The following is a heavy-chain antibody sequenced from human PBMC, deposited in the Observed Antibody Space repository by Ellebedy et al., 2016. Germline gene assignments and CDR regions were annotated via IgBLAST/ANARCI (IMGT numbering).Heavy chain of an antibody. J-gene: IGHJ3*02. D-gene: IGHD4-23*01. Sequence: GESLKTSXVASGFTVTNDYMTWVRQAPGKGLEWVSLIDSGGSSWYADSVKGRFTISRDSPKNTLYLQMNSLRAEDTAVYYCATRHYGGFDIWGRGTMVTVSS. CDR1: GFTVTNDY. CDR3: ATRHYGGFDI. CDR2: IDSGGSS. V-gene: IGHV3-53*01.